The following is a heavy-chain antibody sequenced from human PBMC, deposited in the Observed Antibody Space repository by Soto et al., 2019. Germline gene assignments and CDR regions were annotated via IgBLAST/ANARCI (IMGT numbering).Heavy chain of an antibody. CDR3: ARRVVSGYSLDY. Sequence: PSETLSLTCAVYGGSFSGYYWSWIRQPPGKGLEWIGEINHSGSTTYNPSLKSRVTISVGTSKNQFSLQLTSVTAADTAVYYCARRVVSGYSLDYWGQGTLVTVSS. J-gene: IGHJ4*02. V-gene: IGHV4-34*01. CDR2: INHSGST. CDR1: GGSFSGYY. D-gene: IGHD3-3*01.